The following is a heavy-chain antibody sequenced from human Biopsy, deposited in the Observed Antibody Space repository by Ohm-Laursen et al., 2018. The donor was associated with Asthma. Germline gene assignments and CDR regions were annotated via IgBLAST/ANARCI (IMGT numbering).Heavy chain of an antibody. CDR2: IYYSGTT. D-gene: IGHD6-13*01. CDR3: VRGSSSWHHGPFHYYYGLDV. Sequence: SDTLSLTCGLSSGSGGYMRCGNYYWGWIRQPPGKGLEWIGSIYYSGTTYYNPSLESRVTVSADTSKNQFSLKLTSVTAADTAVYYCVRGSSSWHHGPFHYYYGLDVWGQGTTATVSS. V-gene: IGHV4-39*01. CDR1: GGYMRCGNYY. J-gene: IGHJ6*02.